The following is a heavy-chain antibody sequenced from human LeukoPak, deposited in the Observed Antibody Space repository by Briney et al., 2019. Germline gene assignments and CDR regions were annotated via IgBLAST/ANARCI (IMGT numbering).Heavy chain of an antibody. CDR2: INGDGSAT. J-gene: IGHJ4*02. V-gene: IGHV3-74*01. Sequence: GGSLRLSCAASGFTFSGHWMYWLRQAPGKGLAWVSRINGDGSATNYAGSMKGRFTISRDDARNIVYLQMNSLREDDTAVYYCARDLNWGQVDYWGQGTLVTVSS. CDR1: GFTFSGHW. CDR3: ARDLNWGQVDY. D-gene: IGHD7-27*01.